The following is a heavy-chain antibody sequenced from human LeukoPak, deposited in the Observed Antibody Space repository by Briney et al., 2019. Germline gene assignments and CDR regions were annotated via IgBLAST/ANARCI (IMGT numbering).Heavy chain of an antibody. CDR3: ARVRYSYGYYYYMDV. CDR1: GGTFSSYA. J-gene: IGHJ6*03. V-gene: IGHV1-69*06. D-gene: IGHD5-18*01. Sequence: SVKDSCKGSGGTFSSYAISGVRQAPGQGLEWMGGIIPIFGTANYAQKFQGRVTITADKSTSTAYMELSSLRSEDTAVYYCARVRYSYGYYYYMDVWGKGTTVNVSS. CDR2: IIPIFGTA.